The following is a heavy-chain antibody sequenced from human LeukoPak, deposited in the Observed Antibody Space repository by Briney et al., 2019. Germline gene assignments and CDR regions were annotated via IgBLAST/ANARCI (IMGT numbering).Heavy chain of an antibody. D-gene: IGHD1-1*01. CDR3: ARLYRNDVPDAFDI. J-gene: IGHJ3*02. CDR2: IYPGDSDT. Sequence: GESLQISCQASGYSFTSYWIGWLGQLPGKGLGGMGIIYPGDSDTRYSPPFEGQVTTSADKSISTAYLQWSSPKASDTAMYYCARLYRNDVPDAFDIWGQGTMVTVSS. V-gene: IGHV5-51*01. CDR1: GYSFTSYW.